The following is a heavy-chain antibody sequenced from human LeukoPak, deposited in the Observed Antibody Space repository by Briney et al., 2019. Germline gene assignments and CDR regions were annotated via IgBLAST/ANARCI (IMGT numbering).Heavy chain of an antibody. D-gene: IGHD2-15*01. CDR1: GGIFSRYA. J-gene: IGHJ3*02. V-gene: IGHV1-69*13. Sequence: EASVKVSCRASGGIFSRYAISWVRQAPGQGLEWMGGIIPIFGTANYAQKFQGRVTITADESTSTAYMELSSLRSEDTAVCFCARDRVVGLGLDNAFDIWGQGTVVTVSS. CDR2: IIPIFGTA. CDR3: ARDRVVGLGLDNAFDI.